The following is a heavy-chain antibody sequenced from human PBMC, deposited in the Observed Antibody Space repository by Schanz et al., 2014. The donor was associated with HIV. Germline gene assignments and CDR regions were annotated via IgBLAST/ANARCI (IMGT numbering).Heavy chain of an antibody. V-gene: IGHV3-33*06. CDR2: IWYDGSNK. Sequence: QVQLVESGGGLVQPGGSLRLSCAVSGFTFSNYAMHWVRQAPGKGLEGVAVIWYDGSNKYYADSVKGRFTISRDNSKNTLYLQMNSLRREDTAVYYCAKAAVTDYLDYWGQGTLVTVSS. J-gene: IGHJ4*02. D-gene: IGHD2-21*02. CDR1: GFTFSNYA. CDR3: AKAAVTDYLDY.